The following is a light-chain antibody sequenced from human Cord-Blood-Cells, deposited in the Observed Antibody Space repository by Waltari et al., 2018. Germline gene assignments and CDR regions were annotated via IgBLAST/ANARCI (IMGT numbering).Light chain of an antibody. CDR2: GAS. J-gene: IGKJ1*01. CDR3: QQYNNWPPWT. CDR1: QSVSSN. Sequence: EIVMTQSPATLSVSPGERATLSCRASQSVSSNLAWYQQKPGQAPRRLIYGASTRGTGIPARFSGSGSGTEFTLTISSRQSEDFAVYYCQQYNNWPPWTFGQGTRVEIK. V-gene: IGKV3-15*01.